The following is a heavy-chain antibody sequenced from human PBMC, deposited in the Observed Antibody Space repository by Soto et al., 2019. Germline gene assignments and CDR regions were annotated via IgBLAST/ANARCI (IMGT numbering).Heavy chain of an antibody. Sequence: GGSLRLSCAASGFTFSSYSMNWVRQAPGKGLEWVSYISSSSSTIYYADSVKGRFTISRDNAKNSLYLQMNSLRAEDTAVYYSSRVLFSAAAVYDVDYWRQGTLDTISS. V-gene: IGHV3-48*01. J-gene: IGHJ4*02. CDR2: ISSSSSTI. D-gene: IGHD5-12*01. CDR3: SRVLFSAAAVYDVDY. CDR1: GFTFSSYS.